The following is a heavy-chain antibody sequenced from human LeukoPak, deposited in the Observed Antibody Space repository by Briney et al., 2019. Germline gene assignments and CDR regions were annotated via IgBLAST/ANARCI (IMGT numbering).Heavy chain of an antibody. CDR1: GFTFDDYG. Sequence: GGSLRLSCAASGFTFDDYGMSWVRQAPGKGLEWVSGINWNGGSTGYADSVKGRFTISRDNAKNSLYLQMNSLRAEDTALYYCTRDLTAMVPMDVWGKGTTVTVSS. V-gene: IGHV3-20*04. CDR3: TRDLTAMVPMDV. D-gene: IGHD5-18*01. CDR2: INWNGGST. J-gene: IGHJ6*04.